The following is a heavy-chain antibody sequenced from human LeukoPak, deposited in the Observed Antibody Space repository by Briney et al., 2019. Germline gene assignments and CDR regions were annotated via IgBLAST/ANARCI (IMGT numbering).Heavy chain of an antibody. CDR3: ARHVGYYDTTGNFRDY. CDR1: GGSVSSSSYY. J-gene: IGHJ4*02. Sequence: SETLSLTCTVSGGSVSSSSYYWGWIRQPPGKGLEWIGSMYYTGSTYYHPSLKSRVTISVDTSKNQFSLKLSSVTAADTAVYYCARHVGYYDTTGNFRDYWGQGTLVTVSS. D-gene: IGHD3-22*01. V-gene: IGHV4-39*01. CDR2: MYYTGST.